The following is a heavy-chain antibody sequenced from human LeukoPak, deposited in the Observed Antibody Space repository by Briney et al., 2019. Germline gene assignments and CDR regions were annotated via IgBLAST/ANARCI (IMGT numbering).Heavy chain of an antibody. CDR2: FDPEDGET. J-gene: IGHJ4*02. D-gene: IGHD6-19*01. CDR3: ATDLGRYNRYSSGWSADY. V-gene: IGHV1-24*01. Sequence: ASVKVSCTVSGYTLTELSMHWVRQAPGKGLERMGGFDPEDGETIYAQKFQGRVTMTEDTSTDTAYMELSSLRSEDTAVYYCATDLGRYNRYSSGWSADYWGQGTLVTVSS. CDR1: GYTLTELS.